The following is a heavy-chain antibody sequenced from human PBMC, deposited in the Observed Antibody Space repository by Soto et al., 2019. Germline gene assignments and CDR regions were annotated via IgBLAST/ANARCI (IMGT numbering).Heavy chain of an antibody. J-gene: IGHJ4*02. V-gene: IGHV3-66*01. Sequence: GGSLRLSCAASGFTVSSNYMSWVRQAPGKGLEWVSVIYSGGSTYYADSVKGRFTISRDNSKNTLYLQMNSLRAEDTAVYYCARDQYCSSTSCYDGWRQGTLVTVSS. D-gene: IGHD2-2*01. CDR3: ARDQYCSSTSCYDG. CDR1: GFTVSSNY. CDR2: IYSGGST.